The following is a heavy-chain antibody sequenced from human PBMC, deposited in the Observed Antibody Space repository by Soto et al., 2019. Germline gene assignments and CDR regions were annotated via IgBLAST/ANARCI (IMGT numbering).Heavy chain of an antibody. Sequence: GGSLRISCAASGFTFSSYSMNWVRQAPGKGLEWVSSISSSSSYIYYADSVKGRFTISRDNAKNSLYLQMNSLRVEDTAVYYCARVTAGYSSSWVYFDYWGQGTLVTVSS. D-gene: IGHD6-13*01. CDR3: ARVTAGYSSSWVYFDY. J-gene: IGHJ4*02. V-gene: IGHV3-21*01. CDR2: ISSSSSYI. CDR1: GFTFSSYS.